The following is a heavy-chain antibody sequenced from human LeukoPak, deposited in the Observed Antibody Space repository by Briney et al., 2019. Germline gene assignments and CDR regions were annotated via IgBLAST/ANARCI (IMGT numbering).Heavy chain of an antibody. CDR3: ASSRSGWSFDY. CDR2: IYPGDSDT. CDR1: GSTFTNYW. D-gene: IGHD6-19*01. V-gene: IGHV5-51*01. J-gene: IGHJ4*02. Sequence: RGASLTISRQGSGSTFTNYWIAWVRQLPGKGLEWMGIIYPGDSDTRYSPSFQGQVTISADKSISTAYLQWSSLKASDAAMYYCASSRSGWSFDYWGQGTLVTVSS.